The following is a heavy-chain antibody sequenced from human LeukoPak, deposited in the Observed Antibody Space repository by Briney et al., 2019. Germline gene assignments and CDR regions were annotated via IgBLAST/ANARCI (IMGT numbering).Heavy chain of an antibody. CDR2: INPNSGGT. CDR3: ARDAIVRDYSNSDY. D-gene: IGHD4-11*01. Sequence: ASVKVSFKASGYTFTGYYIHWVRQAPGQGLEWMGWINPNSGGTNYARKFQGRVTMTRDTSISTAYMELSRLTSDDTAVYYCARDAIVRDYSNSDYWGQGTLVTVSS. V-gene: IGHV1-2*02. J-gene: IGHJ4*02. CDR1: GYTFTGYY.